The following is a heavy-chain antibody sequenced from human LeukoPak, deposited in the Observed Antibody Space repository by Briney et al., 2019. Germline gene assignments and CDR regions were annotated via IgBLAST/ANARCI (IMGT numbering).Heavy chain of an antibody. J-gene: IGHJ4*02. Sequence: PSETLSLTCAVSGASISSSNYYWGWVRQAPGKGLEWVSVISGNGGSTYYAESVKGRFTISRDNSKNTLYLQMNSLRAEDTAVYYCAKAGPDTAVAGHKPFDYWGQGTLVTVSS. CDR3: AKAGPDTAVAGHKPFDY. CDR2: ISGNGGST. D-gene: IGHD6-19*01. V-gene: IGHV3-23*01. CDR1: GASISSSNYY.